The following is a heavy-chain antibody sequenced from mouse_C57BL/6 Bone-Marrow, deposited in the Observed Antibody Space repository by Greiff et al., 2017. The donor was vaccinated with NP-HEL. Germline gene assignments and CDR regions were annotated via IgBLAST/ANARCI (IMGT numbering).Heavy chain of an antibody. Sequence: QVQLQQSGPELVKPGASVKISCKASGYAFSSSWMNWVKQRPGKGLEWIGRIYPGDGDTNYNGKFKGKATLTADKSSSTAYMQLSSLTSEDSAVYFCARRGRHYAMDYWGQGTSVTVSS. J-gene: IGHJ4*01. CDR1: GYAFSSSW. D-gene: IGHD3-3*01. CDR2: IYPGDGDT. V-gene: IGHV1-82*01. CDR3: ARRGRHYAMDY.